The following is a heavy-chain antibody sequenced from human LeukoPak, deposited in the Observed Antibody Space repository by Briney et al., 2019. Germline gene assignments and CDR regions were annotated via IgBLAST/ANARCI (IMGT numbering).Heavy chain of an antibody. V-gene: IGHV3-23*01. J-gene: IGHJ5*02. D-gene: IGHD2-2*02. CDR1: GFTFSNYA. CDR3: AKSQPSAISWFDP. Sequence: GGSLRLSCAASGFTFSNYAMNWVRQAPGKGLEWVSAISSSAASIYYADSVKGRFTISRDNSKNTPWLQMNSLRDEDTAVYYCAKSQPSAISWFDPWGQGTLVTVSS. CDR2: ISSSAASI.